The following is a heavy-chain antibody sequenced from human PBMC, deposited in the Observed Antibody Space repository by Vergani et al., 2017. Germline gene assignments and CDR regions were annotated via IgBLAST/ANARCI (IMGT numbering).Heavy chain of an antibody. Sequence: QVQLQESGPGLVKPSQTLSLTCTVSGGSISSVSYYWSWIRQPAGKGLEWIGRIYTSGSTNYNPSLKSRVTISVDTSKNQFSLKLSSVTAADTAVYYWAREHRYSSGWYPFDYWGQGTLVTVSS. CDR2: IYTSGST. CDR3: AREHRYSSGWYPFDY. D-gene: IGHD6-19*01. CDR1: GGSISSVSYY. J-gene: IGHJ4*02. V-gene: IGHV4-61*02.